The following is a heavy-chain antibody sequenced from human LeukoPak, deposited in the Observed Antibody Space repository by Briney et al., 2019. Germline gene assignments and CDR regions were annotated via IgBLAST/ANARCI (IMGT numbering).Heavy chain of an antibody. J-gene: IGHJ4*02. D-gene: IGHD3-22*01. CDR2: IRYDGSNK. CDR3: AKDPITMIVVVIAGYFDY. CDR1: GFTFSSYG. Sequence: GGSLRLSCAASGFTFSSYGMHWVRQAPGKGLEWVAFIRYDGSNKYYADSVKGRFTISRDNSKNTLYLQMNSLRAEDTAVYYCAKDPITMIVVVIAGYFDYWGQGTLVTVSS. V-gene: IGHV3-30*02.